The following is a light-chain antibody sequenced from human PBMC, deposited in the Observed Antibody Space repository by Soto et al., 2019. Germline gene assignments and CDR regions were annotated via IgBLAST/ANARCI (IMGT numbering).Light chain of an antibody. CDR1: QSVSSSY. CDR3: LQSGTT. J-gene: IGKJ3*01. CDR2: GAS. Sequence: EIVLTQSPGTLSLSPGERATLSCRASQSVSSSYLGWYQQKPGQAPRLLIYGASTRATGIPDRFSGSGSGTDFALTISRLEPEDFAVYYCLQSGTTFGPGTKVEIK. V-gene: IGKV3-20*01.